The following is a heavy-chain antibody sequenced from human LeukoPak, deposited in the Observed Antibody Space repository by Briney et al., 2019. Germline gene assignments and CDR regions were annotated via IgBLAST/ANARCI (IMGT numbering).Heavy chain of an antibody. CDR1: GYTFTNFD. Sequence: ASVKVSCKTSGYTFTNFDINWLRQASGHGLDWMGWMNPNSGNTGYAQKFQGRVTITRNTSISTAYMELSSLRSEDTAVYYCARAPSWNYNRYYYYYVDVWGRGTTVTVSS. V-gene: IGHV1-8*03. CDR2: MNPNSGNT. J-gene: IGHJ6*03. D-gene: IGHD1-7*01. CDR3: ARAPSWNYNRYYYYYVDV.